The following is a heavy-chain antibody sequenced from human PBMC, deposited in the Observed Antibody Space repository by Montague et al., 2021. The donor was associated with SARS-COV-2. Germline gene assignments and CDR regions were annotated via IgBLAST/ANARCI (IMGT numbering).Heavy chain of an antibody. J-gene: IGHJ4*02. D-gene: IGHD3-9*01. CDR1: GFSLSTSGMC. CDR2: IDWDDDK. Sequence: PALVKPTQTLTLTCTFPGFSLSTSGMCVSWIRQPPGKALEWLALIDWDDDKYYSTSLKTRLTISKDTSKNQVVLTMTNMDPVDTATYYCARIRDYDILTGSYSGFDYWGQGTLVTVSS. CDR3: ARIRDYDILTGSYSGFDY. V-gene: IGHV2-70*01.